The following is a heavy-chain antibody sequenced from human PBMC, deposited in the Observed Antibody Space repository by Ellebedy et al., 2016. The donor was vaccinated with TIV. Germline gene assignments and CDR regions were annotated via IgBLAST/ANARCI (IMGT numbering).Heavy chain of an antibody. CDR3: AKGMFQWYSSNYFDD. CDR2: IGWNGDSM. V-gene: IGHV3-9*01. J-gene: IGHJ4*02. D-gene: IGHD6-13*01. CDR1: GFTFDDYA. Sequence: SLKISCAASGFTFDDYAMHWVRQAPGKGLEWVSGIGWNGDSMDYVDSVKGRFTISRDNAKNSLYLQMNGLRAEDTALYYCAKGMFQWYSSNYFDDWGQGTLVTVSS.